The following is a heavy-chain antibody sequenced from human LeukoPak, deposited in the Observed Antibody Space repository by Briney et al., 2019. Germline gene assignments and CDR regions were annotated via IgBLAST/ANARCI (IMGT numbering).Heavy chain of an antibody. CDR2: ISGSGGST. V-gene: IGHV3-23*01. D-gene: IGHD3-22*01. CDR3: ARGGSYYYDSSGYSVDGY. J-gene: IGHJ4*02. CDR1: GFTFSSYA. Sequence: GGSLRLSCAASGFTFSSYAMSWVRQAPGKGLEWVSAISGSGGSTYYADSVKGRFTISRDNAKNSLYLQMNSLRAEDTALYYCARGGSYYYDSSGYSVDGYWGQGTLVTVSS.